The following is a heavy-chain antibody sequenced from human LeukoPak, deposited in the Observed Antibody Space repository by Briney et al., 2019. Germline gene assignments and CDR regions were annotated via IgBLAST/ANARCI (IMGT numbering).Heavy chain of an antibody. CDR3: AKESGSYAVIGDAFDI. CDR1: GFTFSSYA. J-gene: IGHJ3*02. CDR2: ISGSGGST. Sequence: GGSLRLSCAASGFTFSSYAMSWVRQAPGKGLEWVSAISGSGGSTYYADSVKGRFTISRDNSKNMLYLQMNSLRAEDTAVYYCAKESGSYAVIGDAFDIWGQGTMVTVSS. D-gene: IGHD1-26*01. V-gene: IGHV3-23*01.